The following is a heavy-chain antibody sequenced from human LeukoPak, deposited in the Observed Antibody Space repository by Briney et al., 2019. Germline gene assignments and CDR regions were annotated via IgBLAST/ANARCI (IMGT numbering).Heavy chain of an antibody. Sequence: QTGGSLRLSCAASGFTFSSYAMYWVRQPPGKGLEWVSGIFGSGGSTHHADSVKGRFTISRDNSKNTVYLQMNSLRAEDTAVYYCAKTTTGYSSGRFPGWPVDYWGQGTLVTVSS. V-gene: IGHV3-23*01. D-gene: IGHD6-19*01. CDR2: IFGSGGST. CDR1: GFTFSSYA. CDR3: AKTTTGYSSGRFPGWPVDY. J-gene: IGHJ4*02.